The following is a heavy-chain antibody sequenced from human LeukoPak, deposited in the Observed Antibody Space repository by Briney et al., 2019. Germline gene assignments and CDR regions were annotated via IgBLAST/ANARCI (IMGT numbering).Heavy chain of an antibody. J-gene: IGHJ4*02. CDR1: GYTFTSYG. D-gene: IGHD3-9*01. CDR2: ISAYNGNT. V-gene: IGHV1-18*01. Sequence: ASVKVSCKASGYTFTSYGISWVRQAPGQGLGWMGWISAYNGNTNYAQKLQGRVTMTTDTSTSTAYMELRSLRSDDTAVYYCARQESHFDWLLGNDVPFDYWGQGTLVTVSS. CDR3: ARQESHFDWLLGNDVPFDY.